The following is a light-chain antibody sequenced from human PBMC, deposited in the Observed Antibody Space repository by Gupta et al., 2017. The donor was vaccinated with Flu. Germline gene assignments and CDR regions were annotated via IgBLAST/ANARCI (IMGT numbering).Light chain of an antibody. Sequence: RITSTCSGSSYNIGSNYLYWYQHPPATAPILLIYTNDRRPSGIPDRFSASKSGTSASPTTSGLRAEDEADYFCAEQDDNLDGLVFGGGTKLTVL. J-gene: IGLJ3*02. V-gene: IGLV1-47*02. CDR1: SYNIGSNY. CDR2: TND. CDR3: AEQDDNLDGLV.